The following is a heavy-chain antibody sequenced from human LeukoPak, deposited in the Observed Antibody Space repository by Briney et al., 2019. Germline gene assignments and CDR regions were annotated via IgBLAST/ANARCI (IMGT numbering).Heavy chain of an antibody. Sequence: GGSLRLSCVASGFTFRSYAMHWVRQAPGKGPEWVAFIRYDGSNKEYAVSVKGRFTVSRDSSKNTMYEQMNGLRPEDTAIYYCVNDEGATSPDYWGQGTLVTVSS. CDR2: IRYDGSNK. CDR3: VNDEGATSPDY. V-gene: IGHV3-30*02. J-gene: IGHJ4*02. CDR1: GFTFRSYA. D-gene: IGHD1-1*01.